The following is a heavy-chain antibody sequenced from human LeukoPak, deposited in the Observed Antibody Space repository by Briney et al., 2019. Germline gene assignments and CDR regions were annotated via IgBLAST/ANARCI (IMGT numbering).Heavy chain of an antibody. J-gene: IGHJ6*03. D-gene: IGHD4-23*01. CDR1: GGSISSSSYY. CDR2: IYYSGST. Sequence: SETLSLTCTVSGGSISSSSYYWGWIRQPPGKGLEWIGSIYYSGSTYYNPSLKSRVTISVDPPKNQFSRKLTSVTAAAPAATYYSGGNGGNPPPPYYYMDVWGKGTTVTVSS. CDR3: SGGNGGNPPPPYYYMDV. V-gene: IGHV4-39*01.